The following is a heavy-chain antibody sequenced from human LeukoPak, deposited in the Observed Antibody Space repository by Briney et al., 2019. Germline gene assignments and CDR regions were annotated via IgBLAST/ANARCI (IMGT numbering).Heavy chain of an antibody. Sequence: GGSLGLSCAASGFTFSNYAMSWVRQAPGKGLEWVSAIGGSGGSTYYADSLKGRFTISRDNSKNTLYLQMNSLRAEDTAIYYCAKNAAFGLLDYWGQGTLVTVSS. J-gene: IGHJ4*02. CDR1: GFTFSNYA. CDR2: IGGSGGST. V-gene: IGHV3-23*01. D-gene: IGHD6-13*01. CDR3: AKNAAFGLLDY.